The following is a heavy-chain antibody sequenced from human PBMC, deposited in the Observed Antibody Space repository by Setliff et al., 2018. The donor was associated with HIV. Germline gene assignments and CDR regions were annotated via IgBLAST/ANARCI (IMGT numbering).Heavy chain of an antibody. CDR3: ARVGAATASYYYYYMDV. CDR1: GFAFNNFW. CDR2: ISPDGSEK. Sequence: GSLRLSCAASGFAFNNFWMHWVRQAPGKGLEWVASISPDGSEKYYVGSVKGRFTISRDNAKNSLYLQMNSLRAEDTAVYYCARVGAATASYYYYYMDVWGKGTTVTVSS. D-gene: IGHD1-26*01. V-gene: IGHV3-7*01. J-gene: IGHJ6*03.